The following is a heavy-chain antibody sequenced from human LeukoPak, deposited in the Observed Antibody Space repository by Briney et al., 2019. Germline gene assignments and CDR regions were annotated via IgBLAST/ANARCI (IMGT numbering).Heavy chain of an antibody. CDR2: IYYSGST. J-gene: IGHJ5*02. CDR3: ARATRLPGFDWFDP. Sequence: SETLSLTCTVSGGSISSYYWSWIRQPPGKGLEWIGYIYYSGSTNYNPSLKGRVTISVDTSKNQFSLKLSSVTAADTAVYYCARATRLPGFDWFDPWGQGTLVTVSS. V-gene: IGHV4-59*01. D-gene: IGHD3-9*01. CDR1: GGSISSYY.